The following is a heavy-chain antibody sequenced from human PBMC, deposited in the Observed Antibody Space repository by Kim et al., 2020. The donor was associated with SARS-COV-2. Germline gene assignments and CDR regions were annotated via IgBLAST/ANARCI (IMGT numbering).Heavy chain of an antibody. CDR3: ARVYSSGWYFDY. CDR2: IIPIFGTA. J-gene: IGHJ4*02. Sequence: SVKVSCKASGATFSSYAITWVRQPPGQGLEWMGGIIPIFGTANYAQKFQGRVTITAAESTSTAYMELSTLRPEDTAVHYCARVYSSGWYFDYWGQGTLV. CDR1: GATFSSYA. V-gene: IGHV1-69*13. D-gene: IGHD6-19*01.